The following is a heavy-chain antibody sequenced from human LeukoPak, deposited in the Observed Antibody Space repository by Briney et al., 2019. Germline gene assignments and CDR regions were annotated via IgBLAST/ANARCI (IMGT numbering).Heavy chain of an antibody. CDR3: ARHRSKWLQSSFDY. Sequence: SETLSLTCTVSGGSISSSSYYWGWIRQPPGKGLEWIGSIYYSGSTYYNPSLKGRVTISVDTSKNQFSLKLNSVTAADTAVYYCARHRSKWLQSSFDYWGQGTLVTVSS. D-gene: IGHD5-24*01. CDR2: IYYSGST. J-gene: IGHJ4*02. CDR1: GGSISSSSYY. V-gene: IGHV4-39*01.